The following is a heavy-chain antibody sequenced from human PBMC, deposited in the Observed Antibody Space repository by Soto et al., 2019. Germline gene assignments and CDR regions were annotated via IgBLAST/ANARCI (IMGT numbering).Heavy chain of an antibody. CDR2: INAGNGNT. Sequence: SVKVSCKASGYTFTSYAMHWVRQAPGQRLEWMGWINAGNGNTKYSQKFQGRVTITRDTSASTAYMELSSLRSEDTAVYYCARKAVAGIYFLEWDYYYGMDVWGQGTTVTVSS. V-gene: IGHV1-3*01. J-gene: IGHJ6*02. D-gene: IGHD6-19*01. CDR3: ARKAVAGIYFLEWDYYYGMDV. CDR1: GYTFTSYA.